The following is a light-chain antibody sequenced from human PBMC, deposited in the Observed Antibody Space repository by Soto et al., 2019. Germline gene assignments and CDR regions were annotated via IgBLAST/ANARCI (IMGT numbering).Light chain of an antibody. J-gene: IGLJ3*02. CDR1: TSNIGSQT. Sequence: QSVLTQPPSASGTPGQRVSISCSGSTSNIGSQTVNWYQRLPGTAPKLLIYIDNQRPSGVPDRFSGSNSGDTATTATLTISRVEAGDEADYYCQVWDSSSEWVFGGGTKLTVL. CDR3: QVWDSSSEWV. V-gene: IGLV1-44*01. CDR2: IDN.